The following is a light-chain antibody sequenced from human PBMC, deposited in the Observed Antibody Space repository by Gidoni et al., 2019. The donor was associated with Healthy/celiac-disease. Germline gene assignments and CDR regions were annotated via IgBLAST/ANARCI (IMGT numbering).Light chain of an antibody. Sequence: DIQMTQSPSSLSASVGDRVTITCRASQRISSYLNWYQQKPGKAPKLMIYAAYSLQSGVPSRFSGSGSGTDFTLTINSLQPEDFATYYCQQSYSTPLTFXQXTKVEIK. J-gene: IGKJ1*01. CDR1: QRISSY. CDR2: AAY. V-gene: IGKV1-39*01. CDR3: QQSYSTPLT.